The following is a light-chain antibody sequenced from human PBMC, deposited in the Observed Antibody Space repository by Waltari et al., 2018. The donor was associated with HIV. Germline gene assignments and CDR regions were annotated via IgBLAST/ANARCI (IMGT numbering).Light chain of an antibody. CDR1: SGHSSYA. Sequence: QLVLTQSPSASASLGASVNLTCTLSSGHSSYAIACHQQQPEKGPRYLMKLNNDGSHTKGDGIPNRFSGSSSGAERYLTISSLQSEDEADYYCQTWGSGIQVFGSGTKVTVL. V-gene: IGLV4-69*01. CDR3: QTWGSGIQV. J-gene: IGLJ1*01. CDR2: LNNDGSH.